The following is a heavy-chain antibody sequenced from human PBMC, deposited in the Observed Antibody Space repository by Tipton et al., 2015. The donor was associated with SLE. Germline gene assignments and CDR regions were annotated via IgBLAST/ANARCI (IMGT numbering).Heavy chain of an antibody. V-gene: IGHV4-39*07. CDR2: IYYSGST. D-gene: IGHD6-13*01. J-gene: IGHJ4*02. CDR3: ARDIAAACIDY. CDR1: GGSISSSSYY. Sequence: TLSLTCTVSGGSISSSSYYWGWIRQPPGKGLEWIGSIYYSGSTYYNPSLKSRVTISVDTSKNQFSLKLSSVTAADTAMYYCARDIAAACIDYRGQGTLVTVSS.